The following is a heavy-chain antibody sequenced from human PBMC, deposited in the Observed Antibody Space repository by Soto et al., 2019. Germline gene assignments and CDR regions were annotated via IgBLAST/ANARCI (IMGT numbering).Heavy chain of an antibody. J-gene: IGHJ4*02. CDR1: GGSVSSSR. V-gene: IGHV4-34*01. CDR3: ARGSVDTVDSSGFYEY. Sequence: GGSVSSSRWSANHQPPGKGLEWIGEINHSGGTSDNPSLKSRVTISVDASKSQYSLKLTYVTAADRAVYYCARGSVDTVDSSGFYEYWGKGTQVSV. CDR2: INHSGGT. D-gene: IGHD3-22*01.